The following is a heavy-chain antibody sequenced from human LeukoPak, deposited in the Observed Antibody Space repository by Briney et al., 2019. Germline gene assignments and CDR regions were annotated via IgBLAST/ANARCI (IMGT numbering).Heavy chain of an antibody. CDR2: ISSSSSYI. J-gene: IGHJ4*02. D-gene: IGHD3-16*01. CDR1: GFTFSSYS. V-gene: IGHV3-21*01. Sequence: GGSLRLSCAASGFTFSSYSMNWVRQAPRKGLEWVSSISSSSSYIYYADSVKGRFTISRDNAKNSLYLQMNSLRAEDTAVYYCARDLRGFLRVWGQGTLVTVSS. CDR3: ARDLRGFLRV.